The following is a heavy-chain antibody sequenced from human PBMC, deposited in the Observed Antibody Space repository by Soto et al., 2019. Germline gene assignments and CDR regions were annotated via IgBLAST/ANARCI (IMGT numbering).Heavy chain of an antibody. D-gene: IGHD3-9*01. V-gene: IGHV4-39*07. J-gene: IGHJ5*02. CDR1: GGSISSSSHY. CDR2: INYSGST. CDR3: ARSPNIYSLTWFDP. Sequence: SETLSLTCTVSGGSISSSSHYWGWIRHPPGKGLEWIGSINYSGSTYYNPSLKSRVTISVDTSKNQFFLNLTSVTAADTAVYYCARSPNIYSLTWFDPWGQGILVTVSA.